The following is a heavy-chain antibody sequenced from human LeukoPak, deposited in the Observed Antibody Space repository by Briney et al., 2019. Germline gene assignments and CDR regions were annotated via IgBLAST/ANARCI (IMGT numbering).Heavy chain of an antibody. J-gene: IGHJ4*02. D-gene: IGHD2-2*01. CDR3: AKVYSGYSSSWFFDY. V-gene: IGHV3-30*18. CDR2: ISYDGGNK. CDR1: GFTFSNYD. Sequence: GGSVRLSCAACGFTFSNYDIHWVRQARCKGLEWVAVISYDGGNKYYADSVKGRFTISRDNSKNTLYLQMNSLRAEDTAVYYCAKVYSGYSSSWFFDYWGQGILVTVSS.